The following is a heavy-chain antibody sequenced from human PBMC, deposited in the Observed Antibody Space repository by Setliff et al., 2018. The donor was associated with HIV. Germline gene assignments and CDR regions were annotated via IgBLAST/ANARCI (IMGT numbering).Heavy chain of an antibody. V-gene: IGHV5-51*01. CDR1: GYSFSSYW. CDR2: LYPADSNI. D-gene: IGHD2-21*01. Sequence: GESLKISCKGSGYSFSSYWIGWVRQMPGKGLEFMGLLYPADSNIRYSPSFQGQVTISADKSISTAYLQWSSLRASDTAIYYCARHDRGLRAWGQGTMVTVSS. J-gene: IGHJ3*01. CDR3: ARHDRGLRA.